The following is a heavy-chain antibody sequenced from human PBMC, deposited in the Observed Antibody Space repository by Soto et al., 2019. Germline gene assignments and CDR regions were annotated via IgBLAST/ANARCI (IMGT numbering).Heavy chain of an antibody. CDR2: IYYSGST. V-gene: IGHV4-31*03. CDR1: GGYIGSVGYY. Sequence: SETLCLRCSVAGGYIGSVGYYWSWIRQHPGKGLEWIGYIYYSGSTYYNPSLKSRVTISVDTSKNQFSLKLSFLTPADTAVYYRARAPTPWGQGTLVPVS. J-gene: IGHJ5*02. CDR3: ARAPTP.